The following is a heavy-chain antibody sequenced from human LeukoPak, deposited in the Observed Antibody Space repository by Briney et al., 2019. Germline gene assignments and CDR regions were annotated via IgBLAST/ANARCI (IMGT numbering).Heavy chain of an antibody. J-gene: IGHJ4*02. CDR1: GFTFSSYW. D-gene: IGHD3-3*01. CDR3: ARGLFEAASDY. Sequence: GGSLRLSCAASGFTFSSYWMSWVRQAPGKGLEWISYISSSSSVIYYADSVKGRFTISRDNAKNSLFLQMNSLRAEDTALYYCARGLFEAASDYWGQGTLVSVSS. CDR2: ISSSSSVI. V-gene: IGHV3-48*01.